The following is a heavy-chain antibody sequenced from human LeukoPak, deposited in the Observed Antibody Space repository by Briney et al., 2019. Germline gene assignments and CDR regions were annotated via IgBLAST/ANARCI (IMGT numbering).Heavy chain of an antibody. CDR1: GGTFSSYA. V-gene: IGHV1-69*05. Sequence: GASVKVSCEASGGTFSSYAISWVRQAPGQGLEWMGGIIPIFGTANYAQKFQGRVTITTDESTSTAYMELSSLRSEDTAVYYCARLRPRDYSNRRDFTYMDVWGKGTTVTVSS. CDR3: ARLRPRDYSNRRDFTYMDV. J-gene: IGHJ6*03. D-gene: IGHD4-11*01. CDR2: IIPIFGTA.